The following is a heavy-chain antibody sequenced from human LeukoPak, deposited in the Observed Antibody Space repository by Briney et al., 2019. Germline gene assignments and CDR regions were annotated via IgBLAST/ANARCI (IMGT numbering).Heavy chain of an antibody. V-gene: IGHV3-7*01. CDR1: GFTFSNYW. J-gene: IGHJ4*02. D-gene: IGHD2-15*01. CDR3: ARDCSGGSCYSRKNNYFDY. CDR2: IKQDRSEK. Sequence: PGGSLRLSCAASGFTFSNYWMSWVRQAPGKGLEWVTNIKQDRSEKYYVDSVKGRFTISRDNAKNSLYLQMNSLRAEDTAVYYCARDCSGGSCYSRKNNYFDYWGQGTLVTVSS.